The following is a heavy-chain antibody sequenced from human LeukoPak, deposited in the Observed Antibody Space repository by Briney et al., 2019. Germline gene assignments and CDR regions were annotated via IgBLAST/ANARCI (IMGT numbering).Heavy chain of an antibody. J-gene: IGHJ4*02. D-gene: IGHD3-22*01. CDR3: ATVHYYDSSGYFNY. CDR2: IIPIFGTA. V-gene: IGHV1-69*05. CDR1: GGTFSSYA. Sequence: ASVKVSYKASGGTFSSYAISWVRQAPGQGLEWMGGIIPIFGTANYAQKFQGRVTITTDESTSTAYMELSSLRSEDTAVYYCATVHYYDSSGYFNYWGQGTLVTVSS.